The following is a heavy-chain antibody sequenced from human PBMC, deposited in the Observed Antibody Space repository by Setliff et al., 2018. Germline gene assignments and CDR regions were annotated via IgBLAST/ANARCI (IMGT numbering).Heavy chain of an antibody. J-gene: IGHJ4*02. Sequence: PGGSLRLSCEASEFIFSRYWMSWVRQAPGKGLEWVANIKEDGSEKYYVDSVKGRFTISRDNAKSSLYLQMNSLRAEDTATYYCARSENCFSTHCSPYDYWGQGTLVTVSS. CDR1: EFIFSRYW. V-gene: IGHV3-7*01. CDR2: IKEDGSEK. CDR3: ARSENCFSTHCSPYDY. D-gene: IGHD2-2*01.